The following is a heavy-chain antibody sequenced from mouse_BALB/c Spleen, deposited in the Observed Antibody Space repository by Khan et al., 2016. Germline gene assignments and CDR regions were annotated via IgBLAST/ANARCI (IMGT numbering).Heavy chain of an antibody. CDR3: TRDGYFDV. J-gene: IGHJ1*01. V-gene: IGHV6-6*02. CDR1: GFTFSNYW. CDR2: IRLKSNNYAT. Sequence: EVKLEESGGGLVQPGGSMKLSCVAAGFTFSNYWMNWVRQSPEKGLEWVAEIRLKSNNYATHYAESVKGRFTISRDDSKSSVYLQMNNLRAEETGIYYCTRDGYFDVWGAGTTVTVSS.